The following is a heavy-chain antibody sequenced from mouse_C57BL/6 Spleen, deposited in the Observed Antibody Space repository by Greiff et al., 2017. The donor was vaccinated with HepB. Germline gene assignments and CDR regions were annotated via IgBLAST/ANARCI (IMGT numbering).Heavy chain of an antibody. J-gene: IGHJ3*01. Sequence: EVQLVESGGGLVKPGGSLKLSCAASGFTFSDYGMHWVRQAPEQGLEWVAYISSGSSTIYYADTVKGRFTISRDNAKNTLFLQMTSLRSEDTAMYYGARDYGRTVVARGFAYWGQGTLVTVSA. V-gene: IGHV5-17*01. CDR1: GFTFSDYG. CDR2: ISSGSSTI. D-gene: IGHD1-1*01. CDR3: ARDYGRTVVARGFAY.